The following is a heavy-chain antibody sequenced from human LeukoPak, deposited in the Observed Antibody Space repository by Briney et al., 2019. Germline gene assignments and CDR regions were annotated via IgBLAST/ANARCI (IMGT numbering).Heavy chain of an antibody. Sequence: SETLSLTCTVSGGSISGYYWSWLRQAPGKGLEWIAYIYRSGFTHYNPSLRSRVTISVDTSRNQFSLKLTSATAADTAVYYCARDQRCSRFDGGCDQWYFDLWGRGTLVTVSS. D-gene: IGHD5-12*01. J-gene: IGHJ2*01. CDR3: ARDQRCSRFDGGCDQWYFDL. CDR1: GGSISGYY. V-gene: IGHV4-59*01. CDR2: IYRSGFT.